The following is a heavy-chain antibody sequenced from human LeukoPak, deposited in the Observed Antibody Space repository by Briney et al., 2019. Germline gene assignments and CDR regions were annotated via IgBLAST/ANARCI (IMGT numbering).Heavy chain of an antibody. V-gene: IGHV3-7*01. CDR2: IKQDRSAK. J-gene: IGHJ4*02. CDR3: AKGFM. D-gene: IGHD3-16*01. CDR1: GFTFSINW. Sequence: GGSLRLSCAASGFTFSINWMSWVRQAPGKGLEWVASIKQDRSAKYYMDSVKGRFTISRDNAKNSLSLQMNSLRVEDTAVYYCAKGFMWGQGTLVTVSS.